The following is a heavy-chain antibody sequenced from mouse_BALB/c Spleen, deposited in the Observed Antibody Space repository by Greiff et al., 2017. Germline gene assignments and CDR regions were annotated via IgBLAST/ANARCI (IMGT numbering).Heavy chain of an antibody. CDR3: ARDRGLRRFAY. CDR1: GFTFSDYY. CDR2: ISDGGSYT. Sequence: EVKVEESGGGLVKPGGSLKLSCAASGFTFSDYYMYWVRQTPEKRLEWVATISDGGSYTYYPDSVKGRFTISRDNAKNNLYLQMSSLKSEDTAMYYCARDRGLRRFAYWGQGTLVTVSA. D-gene: IGHD2-4*01. V-gene: IGHV5-4*02. J-gene: IGHJ3*01.